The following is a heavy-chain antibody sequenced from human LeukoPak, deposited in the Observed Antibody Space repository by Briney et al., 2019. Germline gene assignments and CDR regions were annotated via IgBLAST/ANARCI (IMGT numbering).Heavy chain of an antibody. CDR2: ISSSGSPI. D-gene: IGHD3-22*01. J-gene: IGHJ3*02. CDR3: ARLCEVTMIVVVFGI. Sequence: PGGSLRLSCAASGFTFSTYEMNWVRQAPGKGLEWVSYISSSGSPIYCADSVKGRFTISRDNAKNSLYLQMNSLRAEDTAVYYCARLCEVTMIVVVFGIWGQGTMVTVSS. V-gene: IGHV3-48*03. CDR1: GFTFSTYE.